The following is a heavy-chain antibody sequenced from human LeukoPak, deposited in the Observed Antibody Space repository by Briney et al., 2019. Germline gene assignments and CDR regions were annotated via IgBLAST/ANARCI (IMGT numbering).Heavy chain of an antibody. CDR3: AKAAYGDYVNWFDP. CDR2: IAATSGST. J-gene: IGHJ5*02. Sequence: GGSLRLSCAASGFTFRNYAVNWVRQVPGKGLEWVSSIAATSGSTFYADSVKGRFTISRDNSKNTLYLQMNSLRAEDTALYYCAKAAYGDYVNWFDPWGQGTLVIVAS. CDR1: GFTFRNYA. D-gene: IGHD4-17*01. V-gene: IGHV3-23*01.